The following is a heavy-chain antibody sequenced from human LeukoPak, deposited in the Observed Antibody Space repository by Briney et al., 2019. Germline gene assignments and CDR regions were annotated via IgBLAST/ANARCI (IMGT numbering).Heavy chain of an antibody. J-gene: IGHJ6*03. CDR1: GGTFSSYA. V-gene: IGHV1-69*06. Sequence: ASVKVSCKASGGTFSSYAISWVRQAPGQGLEWMGGIIPIFGTANYAQKFQGRVTITADKSTSTAYMELSSLRSEDTAVYYCVPRKEWSCYMDVWGKGTTVTVSS. CDR3: VPRKEWSCYMDV. D-gene: IGHD3-3*01. CDR2: IIPIFGTA.